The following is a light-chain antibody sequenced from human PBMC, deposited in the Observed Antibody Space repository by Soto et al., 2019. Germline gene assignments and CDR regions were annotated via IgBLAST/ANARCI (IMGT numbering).Light chain of an antibody. CDR2: AAS. CDR1: QGISSY. Sequence: IQLTQSPSSLSASVGDRVTITCRASQGISSYLAWYQQKQGKAPKLLIYAASTLQSGVPSRFSGSGSGTDLTLTISSLQPEDCETYDGQQLNSYPFTFGQGTRLEIK. J-gene: IGKJ5*01. CDR3: QQLNSYPFT. V-gene: IGKV1-9*01.